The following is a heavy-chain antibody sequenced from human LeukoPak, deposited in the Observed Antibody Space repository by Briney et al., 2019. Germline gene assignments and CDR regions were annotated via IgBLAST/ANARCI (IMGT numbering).Heavy chain of an antibody. D-gene: IGHD5-18*01. Sequence: ASVRVSYRASAYSFTDYYMHWVRQAPGQGREGMGWINPNSGGTNYAQKFQGRVTMTRDTSISTAYMELSRLRSDDTAVYYCARGQYNYGRDWFDPWGQGTLVTVSS. CDR3: ARGQYNYGRDWFDP. CDR1: AYSFTDYY. J-gene: IGHJ5*02. V-gene: IGHV1-2*02. CDR2: INPNSGGT.